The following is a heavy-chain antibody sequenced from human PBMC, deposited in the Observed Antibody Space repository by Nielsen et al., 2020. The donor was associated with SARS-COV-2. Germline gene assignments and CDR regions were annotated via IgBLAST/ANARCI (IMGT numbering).Heavy chain of an antibody. D-gene: IGHD1-26*01. J-gene: IGHJ4*02. Sequence: SVKVSCKASGFTFTSSAVQWVRQARGQRLEWIGWIVVGSGNTNYAQKFQERVTITRDMSTSAAYMELSSLRSEDTAVYYCAAEVGGSYFDYWGQGTLVTVSS. V-gene: IGHV1-58*01. CDR1: GFTFTSSA. CDR3: AAEVGGSYFDY. CDR2: IVVGSGNT.